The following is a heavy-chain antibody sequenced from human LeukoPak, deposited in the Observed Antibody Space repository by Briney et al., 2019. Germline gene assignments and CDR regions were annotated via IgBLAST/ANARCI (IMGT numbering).Heavy chain of an antibody. CDR1: GGSFSGYY. V-gene: IGHV4-34*01. CDR3: ARGLFYGALDY. CDR2: TNHSGST. D-gene: IGHD2-21*01. J-gene: IGHJ4*02. Sequence: PSETLSLTCAVYGGSFSGYYWSWIRQPPGKGLEWIGETNHSGSTNYNPSLKSRVTISVDTSKNQFSLKLSSVTAADTAVYYCARGLFYGALDYWGQGTLVTVSS.